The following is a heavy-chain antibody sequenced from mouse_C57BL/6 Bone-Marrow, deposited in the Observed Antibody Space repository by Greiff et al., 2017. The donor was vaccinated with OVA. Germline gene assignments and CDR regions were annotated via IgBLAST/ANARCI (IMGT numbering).Heavy chain of an antibody. J-gene: IGHJ1*03. V-gene: IGHV5-12*01. CDR1: GFTFSDYY. D-gene: IGHD1-1*01. Sequence: DVQLVESGGGLVQPGGSLKLSCAASGFTFSDYYMYWVRQTPEKRLEWVAYISNGGGSTYYPDTVKGRFTISRDNDKNTLYLQMSRLQSEDTAMYYCTRHPPYYCSSYWYFDVWGTGTTVTVSS. CDR3: TRHPPYYCSSYWYFDV. CDR2: ISNGGGST.